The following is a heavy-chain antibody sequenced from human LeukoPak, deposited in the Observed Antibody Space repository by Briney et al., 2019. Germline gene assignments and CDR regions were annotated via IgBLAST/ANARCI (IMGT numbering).Heavy chain of an antibody. J-gene: IGHJ4*02. D-gene: IGHD5-18*01. CDR3: ARVRYSYGYGDY. Sequence: ASVEVSCKASGYTFTGYYMHWVRQAPGQGLEWMGWINPNSGGTNYAQKFQGRVTMTRDTSISTAYMELSRLRSDDTAVYYCARVRYSYGYGDYWGQGTLVTVSS. CDR2: INPNSGGT. V-gene: IGHV1-2*02. CDR1: GYTFTGYY.